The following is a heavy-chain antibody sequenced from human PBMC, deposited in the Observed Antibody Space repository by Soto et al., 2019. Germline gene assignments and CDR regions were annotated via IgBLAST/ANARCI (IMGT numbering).Heavy chain of an antibody. CDR1: GFSVMYYT. V-gene: IGHV3-23*01. Sequence: EGPLRLFCAASGFSVMYYTMSWVRQALGRVMEWGLAISSSGATPFSADSVKGRFTMSRDNSQDTVFLQMSSVRAEDTVVYYWAKYGRAMVRGVIMLCGARTLDYWGQGALVTVSS. CDR3: AKYGRAMVRGVIMLCGARTLDY. CDR2: ISSSGATP. D-gene: IGHD3-10*01. J-gene: IGHJ4*02.